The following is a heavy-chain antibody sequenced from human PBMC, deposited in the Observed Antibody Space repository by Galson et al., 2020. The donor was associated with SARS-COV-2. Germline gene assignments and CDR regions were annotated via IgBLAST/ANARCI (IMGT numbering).Heavy chain of an antibody. CDR3: ARLHYGEYAPGAFYI. CDR2: ISHSGGT. CDR1: GTSISGGSYS. V-gene: IGHV4-30-2*01. D-gene: IGHD4-17*01. J-gene: IGHJ3*02. Sequence: SETLSLTCAVSGTSISGGSYSWNWIRQPPGKGLEWIGYISHSGGTYYNPSLKSRVTISGDRSKNQFSLRLSSVTAADAAVYFCARLHYGEYAPGAFYIWGPGTRGTVAS.